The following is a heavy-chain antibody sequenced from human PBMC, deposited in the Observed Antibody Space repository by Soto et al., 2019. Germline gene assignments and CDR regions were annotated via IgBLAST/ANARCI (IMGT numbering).Heavy chain of an antibody. D-gene: IGHD2-15*01. CDR2: IYPGDSDT. CDR1: GYTFTDYW. V-gene: IGHV5-51*01. CDR3: ARHSGCSGGSCYSVYYFGMDV. J-gene: IGHJ6*02. Sequence: GESLKISCKGSGYTFTDYWIGWVRQLPGKGLEWMGIIYPGDSDTRYSPSFQGHVTITVDKSTSTAYLQWNTLKASDTAIYYCARHSGCSGGSCYSVYYFGMDVWGQGTTVTVSS.